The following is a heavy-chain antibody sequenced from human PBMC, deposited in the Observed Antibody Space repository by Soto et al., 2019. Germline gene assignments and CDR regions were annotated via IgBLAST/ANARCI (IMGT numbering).Heavy chain of an antibody. Sequence: EVQLLESGGGLVQPGGSLRLSCAASGFTFSSYAMSWVRQAPGKGLEWVSAISGSGGSTYYADSVKGRFTISRDNSKNTQYLQMNSLRAEDTAVYYCAKDLVEDIVVVVAAPPAYWGQGTLVTVSS. J-gene: IGHJ4*02. D-gene: IGHD2-15*01. V-gene: IGHV3-23*01. CDR1: GFTFSSYA. CDR2: ISGSGGST. CDR3: AKDLVEDIVVVVAAPPAY.